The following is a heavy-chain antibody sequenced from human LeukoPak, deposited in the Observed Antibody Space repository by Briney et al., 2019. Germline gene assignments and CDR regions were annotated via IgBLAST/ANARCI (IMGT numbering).Heavy chain of an antibody. CDR1: RYTFTGHH. V-gene: IGHV1-2*02. CDR2: INPNSGGT. J-gene: IGHJ2*01. Sequence: GSVTVSCTASRYTFTGHHMHWVRQAPGQGLEWMGWINPNSGGTNYAQTFQGRVTMTRDTSISTDYMELSRLRPDDTPVYYCGRVAYSNDRYFDLWGGGTLVSVSS. CDR3: GRVAYSNDRYFDL. D-gene: IGHD4-11*01.